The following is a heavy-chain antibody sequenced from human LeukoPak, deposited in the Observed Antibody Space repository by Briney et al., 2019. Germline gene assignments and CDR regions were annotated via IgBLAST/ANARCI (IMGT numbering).Heavy chain of an antibody. CDR1: GFTVSSNY. J-gene: IGHJ4*02. V-gene: IGHV3-7*01. CDR3: ARRYFDY. CDR2: IKQDGSEK. Sequence: GGSLRLSCAASGFTVSSNYMSWVRQAPGKGLEWVANIKQDGSEKYYVDSVKGRFTISRDNAKNSLYLQMNSLRAEDTAVYYCARRYFDYWGQGTLVTVSS.